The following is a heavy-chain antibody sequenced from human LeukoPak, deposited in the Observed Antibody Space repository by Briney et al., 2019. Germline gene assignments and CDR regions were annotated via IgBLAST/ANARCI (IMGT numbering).Heavy chain of an antibody. D-gene: IGHD4-11*01. V-gene: IGHV1-46*01. CDR2: INPSGGST. Sequence: ASVKVSCKASGYTFTSYYIHWVRQAPGQGLEWMGIINPSGGSTNYAQRFQGRVTMTRDTSTSTVYMELSSLRSEDSAVYYCARWTTTYLDYWGQGTLVTVSS. CDR3: ARWTTTYLDY. CDR1: GYTFTSYY. J-gene: IGHJ4*02.